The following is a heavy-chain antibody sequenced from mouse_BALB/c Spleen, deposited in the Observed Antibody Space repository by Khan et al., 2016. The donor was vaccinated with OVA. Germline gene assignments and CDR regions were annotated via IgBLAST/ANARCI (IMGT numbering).Heavy chain of an antibody. CDR1: GYTFSTYW. CDR2: INPSSGYT. Sequence: QVQLKESGAELAKPGASVKMSCKASGYTFSTYWIHWVKQRPGQGLEWIGYINPSSGYTYYNQRFNDKATLTADKSSSTAYMQLSSVTSEDSAVYYCARDRIDYWGQGTTLTVSS. V-gene: IGHV1-7*01. CDR3: ARDRIDY. J-gene: IGHJ2*01.